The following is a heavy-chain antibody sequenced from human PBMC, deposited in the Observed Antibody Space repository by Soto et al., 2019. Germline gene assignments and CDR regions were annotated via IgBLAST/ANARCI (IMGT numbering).Heavy chain of an antibody. Sequence: GSLRLSCAASGFTFSSYAMSWVRQAPGKGLEWVSAISGSGGSTYYADSVKGRFTISRDNSRNTLYLQMNSLRAEDTAVYYCAKDPSQYYDFWSGYYYWGQGTLVTVSS. CDR3: AKDPSQYYDFWSGYYY. D-gene: IGHD3-3*01. J-gene: IGHJ4*02. CDR1: GFTFSSYA. CDR2: ISGSGGST. V-gene: IGHV3-23*01.